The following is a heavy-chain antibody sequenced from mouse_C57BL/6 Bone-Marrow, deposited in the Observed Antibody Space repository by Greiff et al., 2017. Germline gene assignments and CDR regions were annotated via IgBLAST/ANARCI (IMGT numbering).Heavy chain of an antibody. CDR3: ARRGFYYGNCRWYFDV. V-gene: IGHV5-6*01. Sequence: EVQLVESGGDLVKPGGSLKLSCAASGFTFSSYGMSWVRQTPDKRLEWVATISSGGSYTYYPDSVKGRFTISRDNAKNTLYLQMSRLKSEDTAMYYCARRGFYYGNCRWYFDVWGTGTTVTVSA. CDR1: GFTFSSYG. CDR2: ISSGGSYT. J-gene: IGHJ1*03. D-gene: IGHD2-1*01.